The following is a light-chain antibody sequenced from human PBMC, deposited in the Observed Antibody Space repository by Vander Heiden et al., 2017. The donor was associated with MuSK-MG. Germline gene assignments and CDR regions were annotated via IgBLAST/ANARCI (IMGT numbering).Light chain of an antibody. Sequence: EIVLTQSPATLSLSPGERATLSCRASQRINVYLAWYHQKPGQAPRLLIYDASNSAPGIPARFSGSGSGTDFSLTISGLDPEDFAVYYCQQRSNWPFTFGHGTKVDIK. CDR2: DAS. CDR1: QRINVY. V-gene: IGKV3-11*01. CDR3: QQRSNWPFT. J-gene: IGKJ3*01.